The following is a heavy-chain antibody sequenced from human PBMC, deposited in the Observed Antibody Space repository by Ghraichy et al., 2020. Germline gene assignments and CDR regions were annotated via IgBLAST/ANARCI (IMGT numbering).Heavy chain of an antibody. CDR3: ARESNPDALDM. CDR2: ISSSASTI. J-gene: IGHJ3*02. Sequence: GESLNISCAASGFIFSSYEMNWVRQAPGKGLEWVSYISSSASTIYYADSVKGRFTISRDNTKNSLYLQMNSLRAEDTAVYYCARESNPDALDMWGQGTMVTVSS. V-gene: IGHV3-48*03. CDR1: GFIFSSYE. D-gene: IGHD4-11*01.